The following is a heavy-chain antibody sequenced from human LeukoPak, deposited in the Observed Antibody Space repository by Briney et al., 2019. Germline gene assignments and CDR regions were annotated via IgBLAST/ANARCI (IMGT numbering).Heavy chain of an antibody. CDR3: AKDYWYSSGPIWFDP. CDR2: IWYDGSNK. CDR1: GFTFSSYG. V-gene: IGHV3-33*06. Sequence: PGGSLRLSCAASGFTFSSYGMHWVRQAPGKGLEWVAVIWYDGSNKYYADSVKGRFTISRDNSKNTLYLQMNSLRAEDTAVYYCAKDYWYSSGPIWFDPWGGGTLVSVSS. J-gene: IGHJ5*02. D-gene: IGHD6-19*01.